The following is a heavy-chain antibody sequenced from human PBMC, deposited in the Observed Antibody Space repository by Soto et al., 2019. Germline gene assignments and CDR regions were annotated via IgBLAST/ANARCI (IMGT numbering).Heavy chain of an antibody. Sequence: QVQLVQSGAEVKKPGSSVKVSCKASGGTFSSYAISWVRQAPGQGLEWMGGIIPIFGTANYAQKFQGRVTITXXEXTXXAYMELSSLRSEDTAVYYCARDGYSYNYYYYGMDVWGQGTTVTVSS. V-gene: IGHV1-69*05. CDR1: GGTFSSYA. J-gene: IGHJ6*02. CDR2: IIPIFGTA. D-gene: IGHD5-18*01. CDR3: ARDGYSYNYYYYGMDV.